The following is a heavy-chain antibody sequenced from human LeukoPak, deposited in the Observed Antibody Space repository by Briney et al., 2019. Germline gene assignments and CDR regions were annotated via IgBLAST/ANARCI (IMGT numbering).Heavy chain of an antibody. D-gene: IGHD5-12*01. CDR1: GGTFSSYA. J-gene: IGHJ4*02. CDR3: ARGSEVAGYSTYYFDY. V-gene: IGHV1-69*04. CDR2: IIPILGIA. Sequence: SVKVSCKASGGTFSSYAISWVRQAPGQGLEWMGRIIPILGIANYAQKFQGRVTITADKSTSTAYMGLSSLRSEDTAVYYCARGSEVAGYSTYYFDYWGQGTLVTVSS.